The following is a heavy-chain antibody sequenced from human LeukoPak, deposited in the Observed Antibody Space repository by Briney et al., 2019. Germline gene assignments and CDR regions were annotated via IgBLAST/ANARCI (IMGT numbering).Heavy chain of an antibody. CDR1: DGSISSGDYY. V-gene: IGHV4-30-4*01. Sequence: SQTLSLTCTVSDGSISSGDYYWSWIRQPAEKGLEWIGYIYYSGSTYYNPSLKSRVTISVDTTKNQFSLKLRSVTAADTAVYYCARGPTMFAYWGQGTLVTVSS. J-gene: IGHJ4*02. CDR3: ARGPTMFAY. CDR2: IYYSGST. D-gene: IGHD4/OR15-4a*01.